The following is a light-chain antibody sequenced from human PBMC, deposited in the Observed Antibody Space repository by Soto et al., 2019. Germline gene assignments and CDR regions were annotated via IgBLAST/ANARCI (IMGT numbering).Light chain of an antibody. CDR2: GAS. J-gene: IGKJ1*01. Sequence: EIVMTQSPATLSMSPGARSTLSGRASQSVGTNVAWFQQKPGQPPRLLMYGASTWATGIPVRFSGSGSGTDFTLTISGLQSEDFAIYYCKQYNTWTWTFGQGTKVDIK. CDR1: QSVGTN. V-gene: IGKV3-15*01. CDR3: KQYNTWTWT.